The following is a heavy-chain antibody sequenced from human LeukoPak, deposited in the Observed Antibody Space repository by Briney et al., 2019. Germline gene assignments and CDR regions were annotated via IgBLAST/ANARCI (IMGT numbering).Heavy chain of an antibody. CDR1: GFTFSSYG. V-gene: IGHV3-30*02. CDR3: AKDRDTMIVVVIDY. J-gene: IGHJ4*02. Sequence: GGSLRLSCAASGFTFSSYGMHWVRQAPGKGLEWVAVIWYDGSNKYYADSVKGRFTISRDNSKNTLYLQMNNLRTGDTAVYYCAKDRDTMIVVVIDYWGQGTLVTVSS. CDR2: IWYDGSNK. D-gene: IGHD3-22*01.